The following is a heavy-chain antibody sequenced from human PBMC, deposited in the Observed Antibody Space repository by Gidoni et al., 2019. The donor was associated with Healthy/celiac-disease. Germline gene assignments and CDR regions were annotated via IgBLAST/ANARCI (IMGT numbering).Heavy chain of an antibody. CDR1: GFTFSSYA. J-gene: IGHJ2*01. Sequence: EVQLLASGGGLVQPGGSLRLSCAASGFTFSSYAMSWVRQAPGEGLEWVSAISGSGGSTYYADSVKGRFTMSRDNSKNTLYLQMNSLRAEDTAVYYCAKDSGYGYWYFDLWGRGTLVTVSS. D-gene: IGHD5-12*01. V-gene: IGHV3-23*01. CDR2: ISGSGGST. CDR3: AKDSGYGYWYFDL.